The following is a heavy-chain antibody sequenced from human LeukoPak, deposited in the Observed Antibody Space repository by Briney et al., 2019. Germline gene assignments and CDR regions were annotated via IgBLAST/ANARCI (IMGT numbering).Heavy chain of an antibody. Sequence: PGGSLRLSCAASGFTFTNYDMHWVRQGTGKSLEWVAAIGVGGDTYYPGSVKGRFIISRDNGKNSLYLQMNSMRAGDTAVYYCARAPTTIPGAADYWGQGTLVTVFS. V-gene: IGHV3-13*04. D-gene: IGHD2-8*02. CDR2: IGVGGDT. J-gene: IGHJ4*02. CDR1: GFTFTNYD. CDR3: ARAPTTIPGAADY.